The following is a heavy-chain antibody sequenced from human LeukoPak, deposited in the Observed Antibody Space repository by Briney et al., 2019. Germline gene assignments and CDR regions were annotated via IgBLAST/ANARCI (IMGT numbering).Heavy chain of an antibody. CDR3: ASLRSGCGGDCQEEYDAFDI. J-gene: IGHJ3*02. D-gene: IGHD2-21*02. CDR1: GGTFSSYA. V-gene: IGHV1-69*04. Sequence: ASVKVSCKASGGTFSSYAISWVRQAPGQGLEWMGRIIPILGIANYAQKFQGRVTITADKSTSTAYMELSSLRSEDTAVYYCASLRSGCGGDCQEEYDAFDIWGQGTMVTVSS. CDR2: IIPILGIA.